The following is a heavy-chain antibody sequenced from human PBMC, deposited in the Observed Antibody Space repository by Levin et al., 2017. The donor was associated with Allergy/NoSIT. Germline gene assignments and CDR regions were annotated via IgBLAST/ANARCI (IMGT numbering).Heavy chain of an antibody. CDR3: ARFCISSAGRYYYYYMDV. CDR2: IYYSGSA. Sequence: SQTLSLTCTVSAGSISTPTYYWGWIRQPPGKALEWIGTIYYSGSAYYNSSLKSRVTISVDTSSNQFSLKLSSVTAADTAVYYCARFCISSAGRYYYYYMDVWGKGTTVTVSS. V-gene: IGHV4-39*01. CDR1: AGSISTPTYY. J-gene: IGHJ6*03. D-gene: IGHD6-13*01.